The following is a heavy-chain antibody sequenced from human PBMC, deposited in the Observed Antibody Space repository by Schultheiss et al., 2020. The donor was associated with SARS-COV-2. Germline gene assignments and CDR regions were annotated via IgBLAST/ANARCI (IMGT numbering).Heavy chain of an antibody. CDR3: ASDKGYCSSTSCYKRGRSGAFDI. CDR2: IDYSGST. D-gene: IGHD2-2*02. J-gene: IGHJ3*02. V-gene: IGHV4-34*01. Sequence: SETLSLTCAVYGGSFSGYYWSWIRQPPGKGLEWIGYIDYSGSTNYNPSLKSRVTISVDTSKNQFSLKLSSVTAADTAVYYCASDKGYCSSTSCYKRGRSGAFDIWGQGTMVTVSS. CDR1: GGSFSGYY.